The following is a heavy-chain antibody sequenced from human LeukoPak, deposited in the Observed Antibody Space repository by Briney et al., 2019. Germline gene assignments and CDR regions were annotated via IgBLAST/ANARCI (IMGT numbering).Heavy chain of an antibody. CDR1: GFTFSSYA. CDR3: VKDSPPVQQLGLFDY. CDR2: ISSNGGST. D-gene: IGHD6-13*01. V-gene: IGHV3-64D*06. J-gene: IGHJ4*02. Sequence: GGSLRLSCSASGFTFSSYAVHWVRQAPGKGLEYVSAISSNGGSTYYADSVKGRFTISRDNSKNTLYLQMSSLRAEDTAVYYCVKDSPPVQQLGLFDYWGQGTLVTVSS.